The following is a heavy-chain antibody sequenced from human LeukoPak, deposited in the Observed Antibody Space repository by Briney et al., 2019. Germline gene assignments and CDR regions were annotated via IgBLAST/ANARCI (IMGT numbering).Heavy chain of an antibody. J-gene: IGHJ4*02. Sequence: ASVKVSCKASGYTFTGYYMHWVRQAPGQGLEWMGWINPNSGGTNYAQKFQGRVTMTRDTSISTAYMELSRLRSDDTAVYYCARKAGLGATREHFDYWGQGTLVTVSS. CDR1: GYTFTGYY. D-gene: IGHD1-26*01. V-gene: IGHV1-2*02. CDR2: INPNSGGT. CDR3: ARKAGLGATREHFDY.